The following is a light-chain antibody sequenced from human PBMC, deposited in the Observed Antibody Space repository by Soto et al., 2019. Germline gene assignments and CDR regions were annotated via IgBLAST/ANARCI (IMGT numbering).Light chain of an antibody. J-gene: IGKJ5*01. CDR2: DAS. CDR1: QDINKN. V-gene: IGKV1-33*01. CDR3: QQFNNYAIT. Sequence: DIQMTQSPSSLSASVGDRVTITCQASQDINKNLIWYQQKPGKAPKLLIYDASDLETGVPSRFSGSGSGTDFTLTISSLQPEDFATYYCQQFNNYAITFGQGTRLEIK.